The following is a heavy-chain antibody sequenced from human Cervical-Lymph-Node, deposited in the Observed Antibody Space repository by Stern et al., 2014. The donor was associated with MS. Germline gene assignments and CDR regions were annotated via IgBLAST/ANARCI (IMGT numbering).Heavy chain of an antibody. CDR1: GGSISSSYY. V-gene: IGHV4-39*01. Sequence: QLQLQESGPGLVKPSETLSRTCTVSGGSISSSYYWGWIRQSSGKGLEWIGSIDDTGRTFYNPSLKSRVPISVDTYNNQMSPKLSSVTAADTAVYYCVRQVTVRSRFDYWGQGTLVTVSS. J-gene: IGHJ4*02. CDR2: IDDTGRT. CDR3: VRQVTVRSRFDY. D-gene: IGHD4-11*01.